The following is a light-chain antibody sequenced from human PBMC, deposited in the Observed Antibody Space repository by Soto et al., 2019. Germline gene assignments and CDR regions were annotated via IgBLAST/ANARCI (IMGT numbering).Light chain of an antibody. J-gene: IGKJ2*01. Sequence: AIRMTQSPSSFSASTGDRVTITCRASQGISSYLAWYQQKPGKAPKLLIYAASTLQSGVPSRFSGGGSGTDFTLTISCLQSEDFATYYCQQYYSYPQYTFGQGTKLEIK. CDR3: QQYYSYPQYT. CDR1: QGISSY. V-gene: IGKV1-8*01. CDR2: AAS.